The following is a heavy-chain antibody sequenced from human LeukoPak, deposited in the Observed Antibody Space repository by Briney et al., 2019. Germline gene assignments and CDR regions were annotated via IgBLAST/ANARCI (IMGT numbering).Heavy chain of an antibody. J-gene: IGHJ4*02. V-gene: IGHV4-59*08. CDR1: VGSISSYY. D-gene: IGHD5-18*01. CDR2: IYYSGST. Sequence: SETLSLTCTVSVGSISSYYWSWIPQPPGKGLEWIAYIYYSGSTNYNHSLKSLVTISVDTSRNQYSLKLRSVTAADTALYYCARLHTAMLYFDYWGQGTLVTVSP. CDR3: ARLHTAMLYFDY.